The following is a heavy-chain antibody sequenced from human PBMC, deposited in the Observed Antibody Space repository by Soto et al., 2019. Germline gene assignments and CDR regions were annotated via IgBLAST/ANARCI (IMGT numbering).Heavy chain of an antibody. Sequence: GGSLRLSCVGTGLNFDDFAMHWVRQAPGKGLEWVSGITWNSRVLAYADSVKGRFTISRDNARNSLYLQMDSLRDEDTALYYCAKGRYDFWSAYYFDYWGQGTLVTVSS. J-gene: IGHJ4*02. CDR3: AKGRYDFWSAYYFDY. CDR2: ITWNSRVL. CDR1: GLNFDDFA. V-gene: IGHV3-9*01. D-gene: IGHD3-3*01.